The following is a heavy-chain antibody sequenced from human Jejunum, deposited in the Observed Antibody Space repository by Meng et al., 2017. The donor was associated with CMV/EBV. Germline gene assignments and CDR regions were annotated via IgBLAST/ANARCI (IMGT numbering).Heavy chain of an antibody. V-gene: IGHV1-69*01. CDR3: ARDRTCNSPVCYKVGLGWFDP. J-gene: IGHJ5*02. CDR2: IYPRFETT. CDR1: A. Sequence: ASSWGRKDRGQGLEWMGGIYPRFETTKYEQKFQGRVKITADESTSTVYMSLSSLRSEDTAVYYCARDRTCNSPVCYKVGLGWFDPWGQGTLVTVSS. D-gene: IGHD2-2*02.